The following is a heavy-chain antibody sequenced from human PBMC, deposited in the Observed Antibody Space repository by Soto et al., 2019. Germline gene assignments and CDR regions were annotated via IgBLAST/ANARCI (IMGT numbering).Heavy chain of an antibody. D-gene: IGHD2-15*01. CDR3: AREVVGALDY. CDR1: GITFGSRA. J-gene: IGHJ4*02. V-gene: IGHV3-53*01. CDR2: IHSGGST. Sequence: EVQLLESGGDLIQPGGSLRLSCVASGITFGSRAMSWVRQAPGEGLEWVSVIHSGGSTYYADSVKGRFTISRDNSKNTLYLQMNSLRAEDTAVYYCAREVVGALDYWGQGTLVTVSS.